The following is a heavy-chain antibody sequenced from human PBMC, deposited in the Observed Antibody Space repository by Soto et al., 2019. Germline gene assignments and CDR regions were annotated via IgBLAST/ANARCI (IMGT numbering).Heavy chain of an antibody. Sequence: EVQLLESGGGLVQPGGSLRLSCAAPGFSFSSYAMSWVRQAPGKGLEWVSAISGSGGSTYYADSVKGRFTISKDNSKSTLYLQMNSLRAEDTAVYYCANTRGGYCRGGSCPLGYWGQGTLITVSS. CDR1: GFSFSSYA. V-gene: IGHV3-23*01. CDR2: ISGSGGST. D-gene: IGHD2-15*01. CDR3: ANTRGGYCRGGSCPLGY. J-gene: IGHJ4*02.